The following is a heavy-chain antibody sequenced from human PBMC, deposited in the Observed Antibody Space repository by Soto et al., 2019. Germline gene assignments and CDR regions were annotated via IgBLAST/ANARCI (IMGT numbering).Heavy chain of an antibody. V-gene: IGHV1-8*01. J-gene: IGHJ4*02. CDR1: GYTFTSDD. CDR3: ARARNVATISKGQPIGY. Sequence: QVQLVQSGAEVKKPGASVKVSCKASGYTFTSDDINWVRQATGQGSEWMGWMNHNSGNTGYAQKFQGRVTITRNTSISTDYMELSSLRSEDTAVYYCARARNVATISKGQPIGYWGQGTLVTVSS. CDR2: MNHNSGNT. D-gene: IGHD1-1*01.